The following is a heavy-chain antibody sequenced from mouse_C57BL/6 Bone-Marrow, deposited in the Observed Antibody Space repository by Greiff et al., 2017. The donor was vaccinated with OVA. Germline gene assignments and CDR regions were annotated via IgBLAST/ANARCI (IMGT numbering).Heavy chain of an antibody. J-gene: IGHJ2*01. CDR1: GYTFTSYT. Sequence: LQESGAELARPGASVKMSCKASGYTFTSYTMHWVKQRPGQGLEWIGYINPSSGYTKYNQKFKDKATLTADKSSSTAYMQLSSLTSEDSAVYYCARRWLLLYFDYWGQGTTLTVSS. V-gene: IGHV1-4*01. CDR2: INPSSGYT. CDR3: ARRWLLLYFDY. D-gene: IGHD2-3*01.